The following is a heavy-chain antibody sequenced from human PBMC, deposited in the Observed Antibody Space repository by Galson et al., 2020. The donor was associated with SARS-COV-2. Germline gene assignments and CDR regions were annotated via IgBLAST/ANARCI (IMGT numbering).Heavy chain of an antibody. Sequence: NSGGSLSLSCAASGLPFSTYSMNWVRLAPGKGLEWVSSISTSSSYTYYVDSVKGRFSISRDNPRNSLYLQMNSLRAEDTAVYYCARDEGIRGYNYGRLYYGMDVWGQGTTVTVSS. V-gene: IGHV3-21*01. D-gene: IGHD5-18*01. CDR3: ARDEGIRGYNYGRLYYGMDV. CDR2: ISTSSSYT. CDR1: GLPFSTYS. J-gene: IGHJ6*02.